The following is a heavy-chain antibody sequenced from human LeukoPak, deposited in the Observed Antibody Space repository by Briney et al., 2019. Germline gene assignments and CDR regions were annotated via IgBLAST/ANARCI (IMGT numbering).Heavy chain of an antibody. D-gene: IGHD3-9*01. Sequence: SVKVSCKASGYTFTSYYMHWVRQAPGQGLEWMGGIIPIFGTANYAQKFQGRVTITADESTSTAYMELSSLRSEDTAVYYCARDSRYDILTGYYTPNWFDPWGQGTLVTVSS. CDR1: GYTFTSYY. J-gene: IGHJ5*02. CDR2: IIPIFGTA. V-gene: IGHV1-69*13. CDR3: ARDSRYDILTGYYTPNWFDP.